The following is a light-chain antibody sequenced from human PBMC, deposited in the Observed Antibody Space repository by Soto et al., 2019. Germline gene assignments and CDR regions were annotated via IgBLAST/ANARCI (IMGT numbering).Light chain of an antibody. CDR1: QTISSW. V-gene: IGKV1-5*03. J-gene: IGKJ1*01. CDR3: QHYNSYSEA. Sequence: DSQMIQSPSTLLGSVGDRLTITCLASQTISSWLAWYQQTPGKAPKLVSYKASTLKSGVPSRFRGSGSGTEFTLTVSSLQPDDFETYYCQHYNSYSEAFGQGTIVDI. CDR2: KAS.